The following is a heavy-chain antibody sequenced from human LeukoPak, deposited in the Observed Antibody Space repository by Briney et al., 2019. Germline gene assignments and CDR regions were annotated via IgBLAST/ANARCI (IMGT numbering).Heavy chain of an antibody. J-gene: IGHJ4*02. D-gene: IGHD3-10*01. Sequence: GGSLRLSCAASGFTFSSYAMSWVRQAPGKGLEWVSAISGSGGSTYYADSVKGRSTISRDNSKNTLYLQMNSLRAEDTAVYYCAINPSKLLWFEANYFDYWGQGTLVTVSS. CDR1: GFTFSSYA. V-gene: IGHV3-23*01. CDR2: ISGSGGST. CDR3: AINPSKLLWFEANYFDY.